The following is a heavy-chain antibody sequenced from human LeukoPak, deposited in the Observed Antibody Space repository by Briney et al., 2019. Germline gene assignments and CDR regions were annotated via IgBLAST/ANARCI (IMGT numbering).Heavy chain of an antibody. D-gene: IGHD1-26*01. V-gene: IGHV1-18*01. CDR1: GSTFTSYG. CDR3: ARVNMVGPILEDYYFYMDV. J-gene: IGHJ6*03. Sequence: GASVKLSCKASGSTFTSYGFSWVRQAPGQGLEWMGWISAYNGYTYNSQKFQGRVTMTTDTSTTTAYMELRSLKSDDTAVYYCARVNMVGPILEDYYFYMDVWGKGTAVTVSS. CDR2: ISAYNGYT.